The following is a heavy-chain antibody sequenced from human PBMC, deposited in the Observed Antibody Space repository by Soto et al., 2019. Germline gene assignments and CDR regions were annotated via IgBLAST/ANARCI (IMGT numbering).Heavy chain of an antibody. CDR1: GFTFSDYY. CDR2: ISSSGSTI. CDR3: ARLNGYCVSTSCHGYYGMDV. D-gene: IGHD2-2*03. J-gene: IGHJ6*02. Sequence: GGSLRLSCAASGFTFSDYYMSWIRQAPGKGLEWVSYISSSGSTIYYADSVKGRFTISRDNAKNSLYLQMNSLRAEDTAVYYCARLNGYCVSTSCHGYYGMDVWGQGTTVTVSS. V-gene: IGHV3-11*04.